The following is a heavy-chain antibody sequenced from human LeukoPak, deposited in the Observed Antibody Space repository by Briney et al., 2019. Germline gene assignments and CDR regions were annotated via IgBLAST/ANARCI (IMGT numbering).Heavy chain of an antibody. CDR1: GYTFTGYF. J-gene: IGHJ4*02. CDR3: ARGRSISNVNDPPVDY. V-gene: IGHV1-2*02. CDR2: INPNTGDT. D-gene: IGHD2/OR15-2a*01. Sequence: ASVKVSCKASGYTFTGYFMIWLRQAPGQGLERMAWINPNTGDTRYLQKFQGRVTVTRDTSISTVYMELNNLRFDDTAVYYCARGRSISNVNDPPVDYWGQGTLVSVSS.